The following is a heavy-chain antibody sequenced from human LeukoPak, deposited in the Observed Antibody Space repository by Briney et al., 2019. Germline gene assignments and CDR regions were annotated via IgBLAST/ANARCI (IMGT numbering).Heavy chain of an antibody. J-gene: IGHJ4*02. CDR1: GYTFTGYY. Sequence: ASVKVSCKASGYTFTGYYMHWVRQATGQGLEWMGWMNPNSGNTGYAQKFQGRVTMTRNTSISTAYMELSSLRSEDTAVSYCARGPTVAGIHNWGQGTLVTVSS. V-gene: IGHV1-8*02. CDR2: MNPNSGNT. CDR3: ARGPTVAGIHN. D-gene: IGHD6-19*01.